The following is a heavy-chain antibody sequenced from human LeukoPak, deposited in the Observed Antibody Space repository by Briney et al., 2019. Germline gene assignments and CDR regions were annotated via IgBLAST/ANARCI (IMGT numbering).Heavy chain of an antibody. CDR2: SNGANGNT. J-gene: IGHJ4*02. Sequence: ASVKVSCKGSGYTFTSNAMHWVRQAPGQRLEWMGCSNGANGNTEYSHEFQGRVTITRDTSARTAYMELSSLRSEDTAVYYCARGAGEGSWLIDYWGQGTLVIVSS. V-gene: IGHV1-3*02. CDR1: GYTFTSNA. D-gene: IGHD3-16*01. CDR3: ARGAGEGSWLIDY.